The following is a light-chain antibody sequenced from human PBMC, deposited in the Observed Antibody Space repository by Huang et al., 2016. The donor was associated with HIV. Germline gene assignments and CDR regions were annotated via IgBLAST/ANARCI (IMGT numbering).Light chain of an antibody. CDR3: QQSYSVRYT. CDR2: AAS. J-gene: IGKJ2*01. Sequence: DIQMTQSPSSLSVSVGDRVTITCRASQKIDHYLNWYQQKPGQGPKLLISAASTLHSGVPSRFSGSGSGTDFTLTINSLQHEDFATYYCQQSYSVRYTFGQGTKLETK. CDR1: QKIDHY. V-gene: IGKV1-39*01.